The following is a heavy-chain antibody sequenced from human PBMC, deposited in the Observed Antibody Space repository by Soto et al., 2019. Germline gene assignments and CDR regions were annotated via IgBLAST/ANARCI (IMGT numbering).Heavy chain of an antibody. CDR1: GGTFSSYA. J-gene: IGHJ6*02. CDR2: IIPIFGTA. CDR3: ARDDRVTTGYYYYGMDV. D-gene: IGHD3-22*01. Sequence: EASVKVSCKASGGTFSSYAISGVRQAPGQGLEWMGGIIPIFGTANYAQKFQGRVTITADESTSTAYMELSSLRSEDTAVYYCARDDRVTTGYYYYGMDVWGQGTTVTVSS. V-gene: IGHV1-69*13.